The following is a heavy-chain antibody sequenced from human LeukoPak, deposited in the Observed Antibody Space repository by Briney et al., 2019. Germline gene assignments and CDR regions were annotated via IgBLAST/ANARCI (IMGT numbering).Heavy chain of an antibody. D-gene: IGHD3-10*01. CDR2: IYYSGST. J-gene: IGHJ4*02. CDR1: GGSISSYY. Sequence: SETLSLTCTVSGGSISSYYCSWIRQPPGKGLEWIGYIYYSGSTNYNPSLKSRVTISVDTSKNQFSLKLSSVTAADTAVYYCAWHVTRVRGYFDYWGQGTLVTVSS. V-gene: IGHV4-59*01. CDR3: AWHVTRVRGYFDY.